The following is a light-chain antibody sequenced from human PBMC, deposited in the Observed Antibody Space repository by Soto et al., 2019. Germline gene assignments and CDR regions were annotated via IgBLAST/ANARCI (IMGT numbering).Light chain of an antibody. CDR1: SSDVGSYNL. CDR3: CSYAGSNHVV. J-gene: IGLJ2*01. CDR2: EVS. Sequence: QSALTQPASVSGSPGQSITISCTGTSSDVGSYNLVSWYQQHPGKAPKLMIYEVSKRPSGVSNRFSGSKSGNTASLTISGLQAEDEADYYFCSYAGSNHVVFGGGTKLTVL. V-gene: IGLV2-23*02.